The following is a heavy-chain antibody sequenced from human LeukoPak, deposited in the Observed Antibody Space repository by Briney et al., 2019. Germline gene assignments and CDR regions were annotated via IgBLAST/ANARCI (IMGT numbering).Heavy chain of an antibody. J-gene: IGHJ3*02. CDR3: ARDRYYDILTGYYRAPPNAFDI. CDR2: IWYDGSNK. Sequence: PGGSLRLSCAASGFTFSSYGMHWVRQAPGKGLEWVAVIWYDGSNKYYADSVKGRFTISRDNSKNTLYLQMNSLRAEDTAVYYCARDRYYDILTGYYRAPPNAFDIWGQGTMVTVSS. CDR1: GFTFSSYG. D-gene: IGHD3-9*01. V-gene: IGHV3-33*01.